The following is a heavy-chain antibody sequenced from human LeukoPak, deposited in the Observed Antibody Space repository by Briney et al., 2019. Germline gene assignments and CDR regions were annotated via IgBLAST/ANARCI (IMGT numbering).Heavy chain of an antibody. J-gene: IGHJ4*02. CDR3: AKVETAAAATLRGFDY. CDR1: GFTFSSYT. CDR2: ICGSGGST. V-gene: IGHV3-23*01. Sequence: GGSLRLSCAASGFTFSSYTMSWVRQAPGKGLEGVSSICGSGGSTYYADSVKDRFTISRDNSKNTLYLQMNSLRAEDTAVYYCAKVETAAAATLRGFDYWGQGTLVTVSS. D-gene: IGHD6-13*01.